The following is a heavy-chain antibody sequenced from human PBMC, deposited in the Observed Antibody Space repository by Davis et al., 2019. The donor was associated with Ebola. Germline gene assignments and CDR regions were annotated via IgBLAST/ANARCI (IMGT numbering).Heavy chain of an antibody. CDR1: GYSFTSYW. CDR2: IYPGDSDT. J-gene: IGHJ5*02. CDR3: ARQGYCNSTSCNNWFDP. D-gene: IGHD2-2*01. Sequence: GESLKISCQGSGYSFTSYWIGWVRQVPGRGLEWMGIIYPGDSDTIYSPSFQGQVTISVDKSISTAYLQWSSLKASDTAMYYCARQGYCNSTSCNNWFDPWGQGTLVTVSS. V-gene: IGHV5-51*01.